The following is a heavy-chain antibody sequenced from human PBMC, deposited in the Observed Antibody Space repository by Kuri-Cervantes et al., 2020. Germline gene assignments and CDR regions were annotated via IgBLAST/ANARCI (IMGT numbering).Heavy chain of an antibody. V-gene: IGHV3-23*01. D-gene: IGHD2-15*01. CDR3: AKGSGDY. CDR1: GFTFSDYY. Sequence: LSLTCAASGFTFSDYYMSWVRQAPGKGLEWVSAISGSGGSTYYADSVKGRFTISRDNSKNTLYLQMNSLRAEDTAVYYCAKGSGDYWGQGTLVTVSS. CDR2: ISGSGGST. J-gene: IGHJ4*02.